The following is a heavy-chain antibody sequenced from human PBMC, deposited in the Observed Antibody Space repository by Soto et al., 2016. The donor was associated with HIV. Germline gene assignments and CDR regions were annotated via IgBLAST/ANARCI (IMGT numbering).Heavy chain of an antibody. J-gene: IGHJ5*02. CDR2: IYTSGRT. CDR3: ARVSSVPNHYYESSGSKWFDP. CDR1: GGSISSYS. Sequence: QVQLQESGPGLVKPSETLSLTCTVSGGSISSYSWSWIRQPAGEGLEWIGRIYTSGRTNYNPSLKSRVTISVDKSKNHFSLKLSFVTAADTAVYYCARVSSVPNHYYESSGSKWFDPGAREPWSPSPQ. D-gene: IGHD3-22*01. V-gene: IGHV4-4*07.